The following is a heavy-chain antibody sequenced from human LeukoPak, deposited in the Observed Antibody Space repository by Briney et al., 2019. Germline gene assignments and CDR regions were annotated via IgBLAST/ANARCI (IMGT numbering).Heavy chain of an antibody. V-gene: IGHV1-69*13. J-gene: IGHJ6*02. D-gene: IGHD3-22*01. CDR3: AREGDSSGYHSLGMDV. Sequence: ASVKVSCKASGGTFSSYAISWVRQAPGQGLEWMGGIIPIFGTANYAQKFQGRVTITADESTSTAYMELSSLGSEDTAVYYCAREGDSSGYHSLGMDVWGQGTTVTVSS. CDR2: IIPIFGTA. CDR1: GGTFSSYA.